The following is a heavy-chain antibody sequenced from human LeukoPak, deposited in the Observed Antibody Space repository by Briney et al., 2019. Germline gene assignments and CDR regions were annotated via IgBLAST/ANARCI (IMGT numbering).Heavy chain of an antibody. CDR3: ASSSWSSEYFHY. V-gene: IGHV3-66*01. CDR1: GFTLSSYV. Sequence: GGSLRLSCAASGFTLSSYVMNWVRQAPGKGLEWVSVFYSGGSTRYADSVKGRFTISRDNSKNTLYLQLNSLRAEDTAVYFCASSSWSSEYFHYWGQGTLVTVSS. J-gene: IGHJ1*01. CDR2: FYSGGST. D-gene: IGHD6-13*01.